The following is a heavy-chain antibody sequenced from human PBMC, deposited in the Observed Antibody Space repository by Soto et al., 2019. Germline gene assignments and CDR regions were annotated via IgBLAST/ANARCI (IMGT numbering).Heavy chain of an antibody. CDR3: ASSTEIDYYYYGMDV. V-gene: IGHV1-69*06. D-gene: IGHD2-2*01. CDR2: IIPIFGTA. J-gene: IGHJ6*02. Sequence: QVQLVQSGAEVKKPGSSVKVSCKASGGTFSSYAISWVRQAPGQGLEWMGGIIPIFGTANYAQKFQGRVMITADKSTSTSYMELSSLRSEDTAVYYWASSTEIDYYYYGMDVWGQGTTVTVSS. CDR1: GGTFSSYA.